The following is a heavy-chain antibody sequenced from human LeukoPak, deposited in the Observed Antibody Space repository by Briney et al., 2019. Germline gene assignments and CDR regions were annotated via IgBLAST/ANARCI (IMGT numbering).Heavy chain of an antibody. CDR3: ARHEWGITNAFDI. V-gene: IGHV4-39*01. D-gene: IGHD1-14*01. Sequence: TSETLSLTCTVSGGSISSRSYYWGWIRQPPGKGLEWIGIIYYSGSTYSNPSLRSRVTISVDTSKNQFSLKLRSVTAADTAVYYCARHEWGITNAFDIWGQGTMVTVSS. CDR2: IYYSGST. CDR1: GGSISSRSYY. J-gene: IGHJ3*02.